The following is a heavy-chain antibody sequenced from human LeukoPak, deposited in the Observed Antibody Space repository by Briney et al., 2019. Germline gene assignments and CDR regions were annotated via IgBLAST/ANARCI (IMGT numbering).Heavy chain of an antibody. Sequence: SETLSLTCTVSSDSISSSSYYWGWIRQPPGKGLEWIGTIYYSGSTYYNPSLKSRVTISVDTSKNQFSLKLSSVTAADTAVYYCARSMVREVILSARRANWFDPWGQGTLVTVSS. CDR2: IYYSGST. J-gene: IGHJ5*02. D-gene: IGHD3-10*01. V-gene: IGHV4-39*07. CDR1: SDSISSSSYY. CDR3: ARSMVREVILSARRANWFDP.